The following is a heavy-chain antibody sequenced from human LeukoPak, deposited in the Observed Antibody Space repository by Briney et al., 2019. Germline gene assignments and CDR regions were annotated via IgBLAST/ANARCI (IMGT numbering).Heavy chain of an antibody. Sequence: PSETPSLTCTVSGDSISSYYWSWIPQPPGEGLGWIGYIYYSGSTNYNPSLKSRVTTSVDTSKKQFSLKLSSVTTADTALYYCARDLRYCSGGSCYSGFDYWGQGTLVTVSS. CDR1: GDSISSYY. J-gene: IGHJ4*02. CDR2: IYYSGST. V-gene: IGHV4-59*01. D-gene: IGHD2-15*01. CDR3: ARDLRYCSGGSCYSGFDY.